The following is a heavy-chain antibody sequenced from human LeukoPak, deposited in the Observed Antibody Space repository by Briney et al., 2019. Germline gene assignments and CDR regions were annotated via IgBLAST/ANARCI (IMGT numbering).Heavy chain of an antibody. D-gene: IGHD3-22*01. CDR1: GYTFTSYG. CDR3: ARLNRIGSYYYDSSGYYPFDY. CDR2: ISAYNGNT. V-gene: IGHV1-18*01. J-gene: IGHJ4*02. Sequence: ASVKVSCKASGYTFTSYGISWVRQAPGQGLEWMGWISAYNGNTNYAQKLQGRVTMTTDTSTSTAYMELRSLRSDDTAMYYCARLNRIGSYYYDSSGYYPFDYWGQGTLVTVSS.